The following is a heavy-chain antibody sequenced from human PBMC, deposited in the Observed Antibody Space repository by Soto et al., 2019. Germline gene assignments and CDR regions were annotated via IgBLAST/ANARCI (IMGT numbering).Heavy chain of an antibody. CDR2: INAFNGNT. D-gene: IGHD3-3*01. CDR3: ARDDDFWSGSLLH. CDR1: GDTFTSFG. Sequence: QVQLVQSGGELRKPGASVKVSCKASGDTFTSFGFSWVRQAPGQGLEWMGWINAFNGNTNFAQKFRGRVTMTTDTSTDTAYMELRSLRSDDTAVYYCARDDDFWSGSLLHWGQETLITVSA. V-gene: IGHV1-18*01. J-gene: IGHJ4*02.